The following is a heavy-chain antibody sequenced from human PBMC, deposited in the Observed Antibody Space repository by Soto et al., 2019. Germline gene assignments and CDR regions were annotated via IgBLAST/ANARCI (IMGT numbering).Heavy chain of an antibody. CDR1: GFTFNRYA. Sequence: EVQLLESGGGLVQPGGSLRLSCAASGFTFNRYAMGWVRQAPGKGLEWISAIIAGGDTTYFADSVRGRFTISRDNSKNTLYLQMNSLRAEDTAVYFCAKAHENFVDPYFDEWGQGALVTVSS. D-gene: IGHD1-7*01. J-gene: IGHJ4*02. CDR3: AKAHENFVDPYFDE. CDR2: IIAGGDTT. V-gene: IGHV3-23*01.